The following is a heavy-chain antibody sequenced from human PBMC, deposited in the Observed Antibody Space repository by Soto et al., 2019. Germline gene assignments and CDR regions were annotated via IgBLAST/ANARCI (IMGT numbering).Heavy chain of an antibody. CDR2: IIDNGGRT. CDR1: GFTFSSCA. Sequence: GGSLRLSCAASGFTFSSCAMGWVRQAPGKGLEWVSDIIDNGGRTYYADSVKGRFTISRDNTKSTLYLQMNSLRAEDTAIYYCAREVVVSRGASYFGYWGPGTLVTVSS. V-gene: IGHV3-23*01. D-gene: IGHD2-2*01. CDR3: AREVVVSRGASYFGY. J-gene: IGHJ4*02.